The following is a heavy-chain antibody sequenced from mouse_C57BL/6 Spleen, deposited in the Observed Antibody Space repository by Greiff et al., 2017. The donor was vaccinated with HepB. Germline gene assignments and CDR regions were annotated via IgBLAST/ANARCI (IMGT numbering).Heavy chain of an antibody. CDR3: ARQLRLVDFGIGFAY. Sequence: QVQLQQPGTELVKPGASVKLSCKASGYTFTSYWMHWVKQRPGQGLEWIGNINPSYGGTNYNEKFKSKATLTVDKSSSTAYMQLSSLTSEDSAVYYCARQLRLVDFGIGFAYWGQGTLVTVSA. CDR1: GYTFTSYW. V-gene: IGHV1-53*01. CDR2: INPSYGGT. D-gene: IGHD3-2*02. J-gene: IGHJ3*01.